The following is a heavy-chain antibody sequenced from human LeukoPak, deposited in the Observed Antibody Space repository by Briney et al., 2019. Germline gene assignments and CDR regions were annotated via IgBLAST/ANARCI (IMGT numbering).Heavy chain of an antibody. J-gene: IGHJ3*02. Sequence: GGSLRLSCAASGFTFSSNYMSWVRQAPGKGLEWVSYISSSGSTIYYADSVKGRFTISRDNAKNSLYLQMNSLRAEDTAVYYCATVRGDRYNAFDIWGQGTMVTVSS. D-gene: IGHD3-16*02. CDR2: ISSSGSTI. CDR1: GFTFSSNY. CDR3: ATVRGDRYNAFDI. V-gene: IGHV3-11*04.